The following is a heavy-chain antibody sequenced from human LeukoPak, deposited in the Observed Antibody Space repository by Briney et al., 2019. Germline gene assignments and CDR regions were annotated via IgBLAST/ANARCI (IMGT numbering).Heavy chain of an antibody. J-gene: IGHJ4*02. CDR1: GFTFDDYA. CDR3: ARERGYSYGLDY. Sequence: GRSLRLSCAASGFTFDDYAMHWVRQAPGKGLEWVSGISWNSGSIGYADSVKGRFTISRDNAKNSLYLQMNSLRAEDTAVYYCARERGYSYGLDYWGQGTLVTVSS. V-gene: IGHV3-9*01. CDR2: ISWNSGSI. D-gene: IGHD5-18*01.